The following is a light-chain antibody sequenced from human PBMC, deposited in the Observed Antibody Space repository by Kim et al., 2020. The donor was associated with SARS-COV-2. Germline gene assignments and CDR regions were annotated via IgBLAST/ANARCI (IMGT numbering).Light chain of an antibody. CDR2: DVS. Sequence: QSALTQPASVSGYPGQSITISCTGTSSDVGGYNYVSWYQQHPGKAPKLMIYDVSKRPSGVSNRFSGSKSGNTASLTISGLQAEDEADYYCSSYTSSSTPPYVFGTGTKVTVL. V-gene: IGLV2-14*01. CDR1: SSDVGGYNY. J-gene: IGLJ1*01. CDR3: SSYTSSSTPPYV.